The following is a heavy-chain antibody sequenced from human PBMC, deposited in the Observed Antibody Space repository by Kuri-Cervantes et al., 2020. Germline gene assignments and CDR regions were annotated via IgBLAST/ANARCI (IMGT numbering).Heavy chain of an antibody. D-gene: IGHD6-19*01. V-gene: IGHV4-59*12. CDR3: ARGGFGYSSGWYGRYFQH. J-gene: IGHJ1*01. CDR1: GGSISSYY. CDR2: IYYSGST. Sequence: GSPRLSCTVSGGSISSYYWSWIRQPPGKGLEWIGYIYYSGSTNYNPSLKSRVTISVDTSKNQFSLKLSSVTAADTAVYHCARGGFGYSSGWYGRYFQHCGQGTLVTVSS.